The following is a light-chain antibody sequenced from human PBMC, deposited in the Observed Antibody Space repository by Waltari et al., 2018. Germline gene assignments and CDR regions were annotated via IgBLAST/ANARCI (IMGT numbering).Light chain of an antibody. J-gene: IGLJ1*01. V-gene: IGLV2-14*03. Sequence: QSALTQPASVSGSPGQSITISCTGTSSDVGGFYFVSWYQQHPSKAPKLIISNVSRRPSGVSYRFSGSKSCNRASLTISGLQAEDEATYYCSSYTSDYTYVFGTGTEVTVV. CDR3: SSYTSDYTYV. CDR1: SSDVGGFYF. CDR2: NVS.